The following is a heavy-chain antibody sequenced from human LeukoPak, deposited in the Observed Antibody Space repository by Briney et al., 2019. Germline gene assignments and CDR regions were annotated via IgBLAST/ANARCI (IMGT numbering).Heavy chain of an antibody. J-gene: IGHJ6*03. CDR2: INHSGST. CDR1: GGSFSGYY. CDR3: ARKGPKVTIFGVVNRKTYMDV. V-gene: IGHV4-34*01. D-gene: IGHD3-3*01. Sequence: SETLSLTCAAYGGSFSGYYWSWIRQPPGKGLEWIGEINHSGSTNYNPSLKSRVTISVDTSKNQFSPKLSSVTAADTAVYYCARKGPKVTIFGVVNRKTYMDVWGKGTTVTVSS.